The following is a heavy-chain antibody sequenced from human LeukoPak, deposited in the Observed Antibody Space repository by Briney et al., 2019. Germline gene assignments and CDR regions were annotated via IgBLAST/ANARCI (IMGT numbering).Heavy chain of an antibody. V-gene: IGHV3-30*18. CDR2: ISYDGSNK. CDR1: GFTFSSYG. CDR3: AKPLPPLLATGYYFDY. Sequence: AGGSLRLSCAASGFTFSSYGMHWVRQAPGKGLEWVAVISYDGSNKYYADSVKGRFTISRDNSKNTLYLQMNSLRAEDTAVYYCAKPLPPLLATGYYFDYWGQGTLVTVSS. D-gene: IGHD5-12*01. J-gene: IGHJ4*02.